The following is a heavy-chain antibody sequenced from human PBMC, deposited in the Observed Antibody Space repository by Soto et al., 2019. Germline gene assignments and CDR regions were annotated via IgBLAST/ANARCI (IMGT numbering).Heavy chain of an antibody. Sequence: GGSLRLSCAASGLTFNRYWMHWVRHAPGKGLVWVSHINTDGTNSNYADSVKGRFTISRDNAKSTLFLQMNSLRDEDTAVYYCAREFCSGGNCYTYYFDPWGQGIQVTVSS. J-gene: IGHJ5*02. V-gene: IGHV3-74*01. CDR3: AREFCSGGNCYTYYFDP. D-gene: IGHD2-15*01. CDR1: GLTFNRYW. CDR2: INTDGTNS.